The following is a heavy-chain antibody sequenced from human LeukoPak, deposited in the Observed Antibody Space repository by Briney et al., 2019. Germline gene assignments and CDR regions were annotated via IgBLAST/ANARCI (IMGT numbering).Heavy chain of an antibody. CDR1: GFTFSSYA. V-gene: IGHV3-30-3*01. CDR3: AKARGSRYYYYMDV. J-gene: IGHJ6*03. D-gene: IGHD2-15*01. CDR2: ISYDGSNK. Sequence: GGSLRLSCAASGFTFSSYAMHWVRQAPGKGLEWVAVISYDGSNKYYADSVKGRFTISRDNSKNTLYLQMNSLRVEDTAIYYCAKARGSRYYYYMDVWGKGTTVTVSS.